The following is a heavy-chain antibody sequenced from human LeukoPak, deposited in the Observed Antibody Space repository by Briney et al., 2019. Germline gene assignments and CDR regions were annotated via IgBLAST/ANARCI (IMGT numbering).Heavy chain of an antibody. Sequence: PSQTLSLTCTVSGGSFNSGRYYWTWLRQPAGKGLEWIGRLYTNDNTNYNPSLESRVSISLDTSKSQFYLQLTSVTAADTAVYFCARGVVTDDYYMDVWGKGTTVTVSS. V-gene: IGHV4-61*02. D-gene: IGHD2-21*02. CDR3: ARGVVTDDYYMDV. CDR2: LYTNDNT. J-gene: IGHJ6*03. CDR1: GGSFNSGRYY.